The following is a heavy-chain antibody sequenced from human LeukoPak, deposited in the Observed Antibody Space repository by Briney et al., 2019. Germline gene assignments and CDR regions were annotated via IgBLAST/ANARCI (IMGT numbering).Heavy chain of an antibody. CDR2: IYTSGST. V-gene: IGHV4-61*02. CDR3: AKNGQSGFSFDP. J-gene: IGHJ5*02. Sequence: SETLSLTCTVSGGSISSGSYYWSWIRQPAEKGLEWIGRIYTSGSTNYNPSLKSRVTISVDTSKNQFSLKMSSVTAADTAIYYCAKNGQSGFSFDPWGQGTLVTVSS. CDR1: GGSISSGSYY. D-gene: IGHD2-8*01.